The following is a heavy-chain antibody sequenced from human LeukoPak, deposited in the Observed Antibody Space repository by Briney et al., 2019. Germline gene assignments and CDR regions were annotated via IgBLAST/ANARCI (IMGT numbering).Heavy chain of an antibody. Sequence: SETLSLTCTVSGGSISSYYWSWIRQPAGKGLEWIGRIYTSGSTNYNPSLKSRVTMSVDTSKNQFSLKLSSVTAADTAVYYCARCGSYCSSTSCHYNWFDPWGQGTLVTVSS. CDR2: IYTSGST. CDR3: ARCGSYCSSTSCHYNWFDP. J-gene: IGHJ5*02. D-gene: IGHD2-2*01. V-gene: IGHV4-4*07. CDR1: GGSISSYY.